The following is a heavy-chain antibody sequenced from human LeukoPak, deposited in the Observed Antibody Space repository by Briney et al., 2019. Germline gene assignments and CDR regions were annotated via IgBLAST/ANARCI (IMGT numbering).Heavy chain of an antibody. D-gene: IGHD2-15*01. J-gene: IGHJ4*02. CDR1: GFTFSDYY. Sequence: GGSLRLSCAASGFTFSDYYMSWIRQAPGKGLEWVSYISSSGSTIYYADSVKGRFTISRDNAKNSLYLQMNSLRAEDTAVYYCARDFSVVAALYYFDYWGQGTLVTVSS. CDR3: ARDFSVVAALYYFDY. CDR2: ISSSGSTI. V-gene: IGHV3-11*04.